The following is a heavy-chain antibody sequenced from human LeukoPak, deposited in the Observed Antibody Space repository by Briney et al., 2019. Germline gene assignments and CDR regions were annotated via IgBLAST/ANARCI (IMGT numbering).Heavy chain of an antibody. CDR2: INPNSGGT. Sequence: EWMGCINPNSGGTNYAQKFQGRVTMTRDTSISTAYMELSRLRSDDTAVYYCARGAPRHLKLWGQGTLVTVSS. V-gene: IGHV1-2*02. D-gene: IGHD5-24*01. CDR3: ARGAPRHLKL. J-gene: IGHJ4*02.